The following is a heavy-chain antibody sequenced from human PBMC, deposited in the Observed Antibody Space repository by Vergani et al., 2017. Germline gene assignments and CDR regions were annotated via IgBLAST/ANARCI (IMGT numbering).Heavy chain of an antibody. CDR2: LSASDRRT. CDR3: AKVLRSGGIIVYELDY. J-gene: IGHJ4*02. V-gene: IGHV3-23*01. Sequence: EVQLLESGGDLVQPGGSLRLSCAASGFTFIMHAMSWVRQAPGKGLEWVSTLSASDRRTHYADSVKGRFTISRDISKNTISLQMNSLRVEDTALYYCAKVLRSGGIIVYELDYWGQGTLVTVSS. D-gene: IGHD3-16*01. CDR1: GFTFIMHA.